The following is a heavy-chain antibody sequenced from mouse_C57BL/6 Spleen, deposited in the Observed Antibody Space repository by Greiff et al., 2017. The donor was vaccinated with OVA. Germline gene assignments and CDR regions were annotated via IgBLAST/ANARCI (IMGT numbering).Heavy chain of an antibody. D-gene: IGHD2-2*01. J-gene: IGHJ1*03. CDR1: GYTFTDYY. CDR3: ARGGGYEYFDV. CDR2: INPNNGGT. V-gene: IGHV1-26*01. Sequence: EVQLQQSGPELVKPGASVKISCKASGYTFTDYYMNWVKQSHGKSLEWIGDINPNNGGTSYNQKFKGKATLTVDKSSSTAYMELRSLTSEDSAVYYCARGGGYEYFDVWGTGTTVTVSS.